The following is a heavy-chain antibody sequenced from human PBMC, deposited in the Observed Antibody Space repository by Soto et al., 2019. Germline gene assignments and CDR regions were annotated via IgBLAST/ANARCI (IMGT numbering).Heavy chain of an antibody. J-gene: IGHJ6*02. CDR3: AKEDCRGFFDYDYGMDV. Sequence: GGSLRLSCAASGFTFSIYAMSLVRQSPGKGLEWVSSISVSGGSTYYADSVKGRFTISRDNSKNTLYLQMNSLRAEDTAVYYCAKEDCRGFFDYDYGMDVWGQGITFTVSS. D-gene: IGHD2-21*02. CDR1: GFTFSIYA. CDR2: ISVSGGST. V-gene: IGHV3-23*01.